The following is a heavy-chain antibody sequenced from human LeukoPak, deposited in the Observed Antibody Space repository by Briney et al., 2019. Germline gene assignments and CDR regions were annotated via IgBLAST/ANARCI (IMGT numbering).Heavy chain of an antibody. CDR3: AKDPGYATYHFDS. D-gene: IGHD2-2*01. Sequence: GGSLRLSCAASGFTFGDYAMHWVRQAPGKGLKWVSLISGDNTYYADSVKGRFTISRDNSKNSLFLQLNSLGTEDTALYYCAKDPGYATYHFDSWGQGTLVTVSS. CDR1: GFTFGDYA. J-gene: IGHJ4*02. CDR2: ISGDNT. V-gene: IGHV3-43*02.